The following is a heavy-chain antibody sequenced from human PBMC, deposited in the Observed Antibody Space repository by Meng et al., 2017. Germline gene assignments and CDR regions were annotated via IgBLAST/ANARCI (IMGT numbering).Heavy chain of an antibody. J-gene: IGHJ4*02. D-gene: IGHD5-12*01. CDR3: ARIGDCGSTRYFDY. Sequence: VQLQELGPVLVKPSGPLSPSCTVSGGSISTSNCWCWVRQPPGKGLEWIGDIYHSGSTNYNPSLKSRATLSVDKSKNQFSLKLSSVTAADTAAYYCARIGDCGSTRYFDYWGQGTLVTVSS. CDR2: IYHSGST. V-gene: IGHV4-4*02. CDR1: GGSISTSNC.